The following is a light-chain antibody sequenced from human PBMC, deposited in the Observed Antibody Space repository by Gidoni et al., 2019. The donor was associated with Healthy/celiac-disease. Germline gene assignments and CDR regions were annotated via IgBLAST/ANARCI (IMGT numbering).Light chain of an antibody. V-gene: IGKV1-39*01. J-gene: IGKJ1*01. Sequence: DIQVTPSPSSLSASVGGRVTITCRASQSISSNLNWYQQKPGKAPKLLIYASSSLQSGGPSRSSGSGSGTELTLTISSLQPEDFATDYCQCSYRTPPWTFGQGTKVEIK. CDR1: QSISSN. CDR2: ASS. CDR3: QCSYRTPPWT.